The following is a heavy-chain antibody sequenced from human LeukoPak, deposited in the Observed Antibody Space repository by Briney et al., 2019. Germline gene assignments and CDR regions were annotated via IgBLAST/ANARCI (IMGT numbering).Heavy chain of an antibody. CDR1: GGTFSSYA. CDR2: IIPIFGTA. Sequence: GASVKVSCKASGGTFSSYAISWVRQAPGQGLEWMGGIIPIFGTANYAQKFQGRVTITTDESTSTAYMELSSLRSEDTAVYYCARSNLFTNDAFDIWGQGTMVTVSS. V-gene: IGHV1-69*05. CDR3: ARSNLFTNDAFDI. J-gene: IGHJ3*02. D-gene: IGHD2-2*01.